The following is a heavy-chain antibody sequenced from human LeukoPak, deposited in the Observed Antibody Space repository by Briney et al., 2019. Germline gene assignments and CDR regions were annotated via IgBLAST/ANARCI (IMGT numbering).Heavy chain of an antibody. J-gene: IGHJ4*02. CDR2: LNPTGGST. Sequence: GASVKVSCKVAGKIFDNYYLHWVRQAPGQGLEWMGILNPTGGSTDYAEKFQGRVTMTRDTSTRTVYMELSNLRSEDTAVYYCASSVATAVAFDYWGQGILVTVSS. V-gene: IGHV1-46*02. CDR3: ASSVATAVAFDY. CDR1: GKIFDNYY. D-gene: IGHD6-13*01.